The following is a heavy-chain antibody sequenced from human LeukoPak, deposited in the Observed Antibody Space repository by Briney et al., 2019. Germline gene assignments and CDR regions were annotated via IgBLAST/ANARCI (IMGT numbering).Heavy chain of an antibody. CDR2: ISGSGGKT. CDR1: GFTFSSYV. CDR3: AKSQQPYCSGGSCFDAFDI. V-gene: IGHV3-23*01. J-gene: IGHJ3*02. Sequence: GGSLRLSCAASGFTFSSYVMSWVRQAPGKGLEWVSAISGSGGKTYYADSVKGRFTISRDNSKNTLYLQMNSLRAEDTAVYYCAKSQQPYCSGGSCFDAFDIWGQGTMVTVSS. D-gene: IGHD2-15*01.